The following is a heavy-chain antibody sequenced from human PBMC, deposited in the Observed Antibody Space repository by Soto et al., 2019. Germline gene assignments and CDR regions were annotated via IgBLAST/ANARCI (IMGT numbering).Heavy chain of an antibody. CDR3: ARGRLNIEYLGASSFDF. Sequence: ASVKGSCKASGYTFTSYGISWVRQAPVQGLEWMGRISAYNGNTHYAQKFQVRVTITADESTSTTHIELSSPRSEDTAVYYSARGRLNIEYLGASSFDFSGQGNMVSVS. D-gene: IGHD2-15*01. CDR1: GYTFTSYG. CDR2: ISAYNGNT. J-gene: IGHJ4*02. V-gene: IGHV1-18*01.